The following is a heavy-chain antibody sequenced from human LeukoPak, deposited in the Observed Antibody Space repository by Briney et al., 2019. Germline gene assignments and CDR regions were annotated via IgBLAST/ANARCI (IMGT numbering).Heavy chain of an antibody. Sequence: GGSLRLSCAASRFTFSSYAMTWVRQAPGKGLEWVSSISGSGGITYYAASVKGRFTISRDDSKNTLYLQMNSLRADDTAVYYCAKSDTLGNWGQGTLVTVST. CDR3: AKSDTLGN. D-gene: IGHD5-18*01. CDR1: RFTFSSYA. CDR2: ISGSGGIT. V-gene: IGHV3-23*01. J-gene: IGHJ4*02.